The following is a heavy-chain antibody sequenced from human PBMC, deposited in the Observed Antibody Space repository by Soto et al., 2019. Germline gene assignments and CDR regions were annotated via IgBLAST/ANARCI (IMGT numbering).Heavy chain of an antibody. V-gene: IGHV3-30-3*01. CDR2: ISYDGSNK. Sequence: QVQLVESGGGVVQPGRSLRLSCAASGFTFSSYAMHWVRQAPGKGLEWVAVISYDGSNKYYADSVKGRFTISRDNSKNTLYLQMNSLRAEDTAVYYCARDHDYGDDYGYFDLWGRGTLVTVSS. D-gene: IGHD4-17*01. CDR1: GFTFSSYA. CDR3: ARDHDYGDDYGYFDL. J-gene: IGHJ2*01.